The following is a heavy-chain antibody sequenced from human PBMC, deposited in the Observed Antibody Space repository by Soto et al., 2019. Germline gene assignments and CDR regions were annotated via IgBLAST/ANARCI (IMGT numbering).Heavy chain of an antibody. Sequence: QVQLVESGGGVVQPGRSLRLSCAASGFTFSSYGMHWVRQAPGKGLEWVAVIWYDGSNKYYADSVKGRFTISRDNSKNTLYLQMNSLRAEDTAVYYCARERLRRGGRIVVVPAAILDYWGQGTLVTVSS. CDR1: GFTFSSYG. V-gene: IGHV3-33*01. J-gene: IGHJ4*02. CDR2: IWYDGSNK. D-gene: IGHD2-2*01. CDR3: ARERLRRGGRIVVVPAAILDY.